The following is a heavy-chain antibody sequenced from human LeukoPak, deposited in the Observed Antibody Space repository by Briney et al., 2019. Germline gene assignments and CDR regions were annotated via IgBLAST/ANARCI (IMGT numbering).Heavy chain of an antibody. J-gene: IGHJ4*02. CDR1: GGSISGYY. CDR2: IYESGST. D-gene: IGHD3-22*01. CDR3: ARDLYDHDSSGYYEF. Sequence: PSETLSLTCTVSGGSISGYYWSWIRQPPGKALEWIGYIYESGSTDYNPSLKSRVTISRDTSKNQVSLKLTSMTTADTAVYYCARDLYDHDSSGYYEFWGQGTLVTVSS. V-gene: IGHV4-59*01.